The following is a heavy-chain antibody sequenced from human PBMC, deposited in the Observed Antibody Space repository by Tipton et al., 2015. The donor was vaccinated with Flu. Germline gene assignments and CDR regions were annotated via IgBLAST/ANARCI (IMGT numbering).Heavy chain of an antibody. D-gene: IGHD4-11*01. CDR3: ARRDYSNYVSDPKNWFDS. J-gene: IGHJ5*01. CDR2: IYMGGRT. Sequence: TLSLTCSVSGGSINSYYWSWIRQPAGKGLEWIGRIYMGGRTNYNPSLKSRVTMSLDLFKNQISLRLTSVTAADTAVYYCARRDYSNYVSDPKNWFDSWCQGTLVTV. V-gene: IGHV4-4*07. CDR1: GGSINSYY.